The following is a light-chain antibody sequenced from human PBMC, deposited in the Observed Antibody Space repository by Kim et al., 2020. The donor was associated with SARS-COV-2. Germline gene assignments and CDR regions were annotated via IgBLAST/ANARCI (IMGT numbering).Light chain of an antibody. Sequence: SPCERATLSCGASQTVASIYLAWYLQKSGQTPRLLIYGTSNRATGIPDRFSGSGTGTYFILSISRLEPEDFGVYYCQHFGGSPLYSFGQGTKLEI. V-gene: IGKV3-20*01. CDR3: QHFGGSPLYS. CDR1: QTVASIY. J-gene: IGKJ2*03. CDR2: GTS.